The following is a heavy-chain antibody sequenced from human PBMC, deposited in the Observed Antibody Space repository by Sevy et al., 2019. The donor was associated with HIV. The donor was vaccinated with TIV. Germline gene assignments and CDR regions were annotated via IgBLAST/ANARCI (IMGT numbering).Heavy chain of an antibody. CDR2: TYYRSRWSY. CDR1: GDSVSSNSAA. D-gene: IGHD2-8*02. J-gene: IGHJ1*01. V-gene: IGHV6-1*01. CDR3: SRGGEVVDV. Sequence: SQTRSLTCVISGDSVSSNSAAWNWIRQSPSRGLEWLGRTYYRSRWSYDYAVSMKTRITINPDTSKNQFSLQLNSVTPEDTAVYYCSRGGEVVDVWGQGTLVTVSS.